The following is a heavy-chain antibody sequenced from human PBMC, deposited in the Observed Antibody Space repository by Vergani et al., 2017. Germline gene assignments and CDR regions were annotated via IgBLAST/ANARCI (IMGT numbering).Heavy chain of an antibody. CDR3: ARETYYYGSGSSTDFDY. D-gene: IGHD3-10*01. V-gene: IGHV4-39*07. CDR2: IYYSGGT. Sequence: QLQLQESGPGLVKPSETLSLTCTVSGGSISSSSYYWGWIRQPPGKGLEWIGSIYYSGGTYYNPSLKSRVTISVDTSKNQFSLKLSSVTAADTAVYYCARETYYYGSGSSTDFDYWGQGTLVTVSS. CDR1: GGSISSSSYY. J-gene: IGHJ4*02.